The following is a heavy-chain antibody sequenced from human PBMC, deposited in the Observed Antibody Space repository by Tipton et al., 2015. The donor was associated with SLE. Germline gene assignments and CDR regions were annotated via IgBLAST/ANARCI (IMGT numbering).Heavy chain of an antibody. D-gene: IGHD3-10*01. CDR1: GGSFSGYY. CDR2: INHSGST. CDR3: ARVTELLWFGEARGWFDP. Sequence: LRLSCAVYGGSFSGYYWSWIRRPPGKGLEWIGEINHSGSTNYNPSLKSRVTISVDTSKNQFSLKLSSVTAADTAVYYCARVTELLWFGEARGWFDPWGQGTLVTVSS. J-gene: IGHJ5*02. V-gene: IGHV4-34*01.